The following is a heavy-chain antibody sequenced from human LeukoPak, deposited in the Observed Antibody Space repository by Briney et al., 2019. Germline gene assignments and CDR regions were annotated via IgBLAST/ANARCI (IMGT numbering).Heavy chain of an antibody. D-gene: IGHD6-13*01. Sequence: PSETLSLTCTVSGYSISSGYYWGWIRQPPGKGLEWIGSIYHSGSTYYNPSLKSRVTISVDTSKNQFSLKLSSVTAADTAVYYCAREAIAAAGTVPRGYYYYGMDVWGKGTTVTVSS. CDR2: IYHSGST. CDR1: GYSISSGYY. V-gene: IGHV4-38-2*02. CDR3: AREAIAAAGTVPRGYYYYGMDV. J-gene: IGHJ6*04.